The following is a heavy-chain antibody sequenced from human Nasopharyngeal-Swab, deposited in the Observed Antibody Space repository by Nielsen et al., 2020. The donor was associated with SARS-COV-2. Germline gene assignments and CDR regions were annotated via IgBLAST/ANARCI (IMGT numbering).Heavy chain of an antibody. Sequence: WGSLRLSCAASGFTFSSYSMNWVRQAPGKGLEWVSSISSSSSYIYYADSVKGRFTISRDNAKNSLYLQMNSLRAEDTAVYYCARDGVARLFDYWGQGTLVTVSS. CDR1: GFTFSSYS. J-gene: IGHJ4*02. CDR3: ARDGVARLFDY. D-gene: IGHD3-10*01. V-gene: IGHV3-21*01. CDR2: ISSSSSYI.